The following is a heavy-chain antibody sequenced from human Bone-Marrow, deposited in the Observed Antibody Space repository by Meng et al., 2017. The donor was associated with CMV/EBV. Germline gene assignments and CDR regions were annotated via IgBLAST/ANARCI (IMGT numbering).Heavy chain of an antibody. D-gene: IGHD2-2*01. J-gene: IGHJ4*02. CDR1: GYTFTGYY. Sequence: ASVKVSCKASGYTFTGYYMHWVRQAPGQGLEWMGWINPNSGGTNYAQKFQDRVTMTRDTSISTAYMELSRLRSDDTAVYYCARGTTSSLRALGYWGQGTLVTVYS. CDR3: ARGTTSSLRALGY. V-gene: IGHV1-2*02. CDR2: INPNSGGT.